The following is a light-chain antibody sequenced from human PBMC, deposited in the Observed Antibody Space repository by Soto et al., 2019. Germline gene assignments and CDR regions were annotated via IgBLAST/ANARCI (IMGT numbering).Light chain of an antibody. CDR3: QQYGRSPLP. J-gene: IGKJ4*01. Sequence: EIVLTQSPGTRSLSPGERATLSCRASQSVSSSYLAWYQQKPGQAPRLLIYGASSRATGIPDRFSGSGSGTDFTLTISRLEPEEFSVYYCQQYGRSPLPFGGGTKVESK. CDR2: GAS. V-gene: IGKV3-20*01. CDR1: QSVSSSY.